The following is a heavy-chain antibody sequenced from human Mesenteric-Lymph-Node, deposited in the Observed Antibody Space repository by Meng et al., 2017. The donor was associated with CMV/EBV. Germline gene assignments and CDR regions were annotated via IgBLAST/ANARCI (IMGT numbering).Heavy chain of an antibody. J-gene: IGHJ4*02. V-gene: IGHV3-21*01. CDR2: ISSSSSYI. CDR3: ARDLYSNYGLFL. CDR1: GFTFSDYV. Sequence: GESLKISCAASGFTFSDYVMNWVRQAPGKGLEWVSSISSSSSYIYYADSVKGRFTISRDNAKNSLYLQMNSLRAEDTAVYYCARDLYSNYGLFLWGQGTLVTVSS. D-gene: IGHD4-11*01.